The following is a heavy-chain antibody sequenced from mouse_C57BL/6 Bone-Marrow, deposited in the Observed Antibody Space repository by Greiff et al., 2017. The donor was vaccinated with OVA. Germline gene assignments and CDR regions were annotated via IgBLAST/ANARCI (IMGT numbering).Heavy chain of an antibody. Sequence: QVQLQQSGAELARPGASVKLSCKASGYTFTSYGISWVKQRTGQGLEWIGEIYPRSGNTYYNEKFKGKATLTADKSSSTAYMELRSLTSEDSAVYFCARKIDYYGSRYRGGYWGQGTTLTVSS. CDR3: ARKIDYYGSRYRGGY. V-gene: IGHV1-81*01. D-gene: IGHD1-1*01. J-gene: IGHJ2*01. CDR1: GYTFTSYG. CDR2: IYPRSGNT.